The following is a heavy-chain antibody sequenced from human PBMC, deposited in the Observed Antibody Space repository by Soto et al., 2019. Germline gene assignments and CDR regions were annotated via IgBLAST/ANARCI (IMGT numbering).Heavy chain of an antibody. V-gene: IGHV3-21*01. CDR1: GFTFSSYS. D-gene: IGHD4-17*01. CDR3: ARGRLYGDFRALFDY. J-gene: IGHJ4*02. CDR2: ISSSSSYI. Sequence: KPGGSLRLSCAASGFTFSSYSMNWVRQAPGKGLEWVSSISSSSSYIYYADSVKGRFTISRDNAKNSLYLQMNSLRAEDTAVYYCARGRLYGDFRALFDYWGQGTLVTVSS.